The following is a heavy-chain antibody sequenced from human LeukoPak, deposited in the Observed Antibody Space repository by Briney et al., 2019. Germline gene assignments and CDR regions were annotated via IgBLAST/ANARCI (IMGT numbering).Heavy chain of an antibody. D-gene: IGHD4-17*01. CDR3: ASTYGDKDFWYFDL. Sequence: PGGSLRLSCAASGFSVSNNYMSWVRQAPGKGLECVSVIYSGGSTYYADSVKGRFTISGDSSKNTLYLQMNSLRAEDTAVYYCASTYGDKDFWYFDLWGRGTLVSVSS. CDR2: IYSGGST. J-gene: IGHJ2*01. V-gene: IGHV3-53*01. CDR1: GFSVSNNY.